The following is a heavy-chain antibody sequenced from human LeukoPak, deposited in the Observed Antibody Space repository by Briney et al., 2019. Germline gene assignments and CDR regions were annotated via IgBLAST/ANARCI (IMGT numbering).Heavy chain of an antibody. CDR3: ASFVGGSGSRDY. D-gene: IGHD3-10*01. Sequence: KPGGSLRLXCAASGLTFSSYSMNWVRQAPGKGLEWVSSISSSSSYIYYADSVKGRFTISRDNAKNSLYLQMNSLRAEDTAVYYCASFVGGSGSRDYWGQGTLVTVSS. CDR1: GLTFSSYS. V-gene: IGHV3-21*01. J-gene: IGHJ4*02. CDR2: ISSSSSYI.